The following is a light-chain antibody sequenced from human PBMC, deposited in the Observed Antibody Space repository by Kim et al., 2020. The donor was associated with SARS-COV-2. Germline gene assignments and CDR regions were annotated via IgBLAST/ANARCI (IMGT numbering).Light chain of an antibody. Sequence: LPPGMHARSTCSGVKLGGKYACCYQQKPGQSPVLVIYQDSKRPSGIPERFSGSNSGNTATLTISGTQAMDEADYYCQAWDSSTVVFGGGTQLTVL. V-gene: IGLV3-1*01. CDR1: KLGGKY. CDR2: QDS. CDR3: QAWDSSTVV. J-gene: IGLJ2*01.